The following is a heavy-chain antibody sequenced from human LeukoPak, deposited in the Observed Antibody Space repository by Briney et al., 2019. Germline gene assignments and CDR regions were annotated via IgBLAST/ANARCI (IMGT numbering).Heavy chain of an antibody. D-gene: IGHD5-18*01. CDR3: ARDIRGERGYDFGPGAEGFDY. CDR1: GYTFTDYY. Sequence: ASVKVSCKASGYTFTDYYLHWVRQAPGQGLEWMGIINPSGGSTTYAQKFQGRVTMTRDTSTSTVYMELSSLRSEDTAVYYCARDIRGERGYDFGPGAEGFDYWGQGTPVTVSS. V-gene: IGHV1-46*01. CDR2: INPSGGST. J-gene: IGHJ4*02.